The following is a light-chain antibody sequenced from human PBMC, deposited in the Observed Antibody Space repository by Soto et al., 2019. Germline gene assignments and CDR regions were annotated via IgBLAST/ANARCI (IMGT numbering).Light chain of an antibody. CDR1: SSNIGNNQ. Sequence: QSVLTQPPSVSAAPGQKVTVSCSGSSSNIGNNQVSWYQHLPGTAPKVLIYENNKRPSGIPDPFSGSKSATSATLDITGLQTGDEADYYCGSWDRSLRGWVFVGGTKLTVL. CDR3: GSWDRSLRGWV. CDR2: ENN. J-gene: IGLJ3*02. V-gene: IGLV1-51*01.